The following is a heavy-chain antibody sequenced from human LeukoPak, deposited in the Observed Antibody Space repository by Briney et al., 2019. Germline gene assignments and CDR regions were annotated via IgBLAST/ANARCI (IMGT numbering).Heavy chain of an antibody. Sequence: ASVKVSCKASGYIFNDYYIHWVRQAPGQGLEWMGIINPSGGSTSYTQKFQGRVTMTRDMSTSTVYMELSSLRSEDTAVYYCARDRYYDSSGYLSYWGQGTLVTVSS. CDR3: ARDRYYDSSGYLSY. CDR2: INPSGGST. CDR1: GYIFNDYY. J-gene: IGHJ4*02. D-gene: IGHD3-22*01. V-gene: IGHV1-46*02.